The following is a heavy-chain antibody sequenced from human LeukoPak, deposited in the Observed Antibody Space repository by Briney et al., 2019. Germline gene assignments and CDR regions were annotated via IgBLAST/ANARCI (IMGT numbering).Heavy chain of an antibody. V-gene: IGHV3-30*18. CDR2: ISYDGSNK. CDR1: GFTFSSYG. Sequence: GGSLRLSCAASGFTFSSYGMHWVRQAPGKGLEWVAVISYDGSNKYYADSVKGRFTISRDNSKNTLYLQMNSLRAEDTAVYYCAKGAYSGSYFYYYYGMDVWGQGTTVTVSS. CDR3: AKGAYSGSYFYYYYGMDV. D-gene: IGHD1-26*01. J-gene: IGHJ6*02.